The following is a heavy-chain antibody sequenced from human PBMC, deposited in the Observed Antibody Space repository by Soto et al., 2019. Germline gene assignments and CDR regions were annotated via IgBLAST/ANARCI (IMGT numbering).Heavy chain of an antibody. J-gene: IGHJ5*02. D-gene: IGHD3-10*01. Sequence: SETLSLTCTVSGGSISSYYWSWIRQPPGKGLEWIGYIYYSGSTNYNPSLKSRVTISVDTSKNQFSLKLSSVTAADTAVYYCARDPGSGSYYRWFDPWGQGTLVTVSS. CDR3: ARDPGSGSYYRWFDP. CDR2: IYYSGST. V-gene: IGHV4-59*01. CDR1: GGSISSYY.